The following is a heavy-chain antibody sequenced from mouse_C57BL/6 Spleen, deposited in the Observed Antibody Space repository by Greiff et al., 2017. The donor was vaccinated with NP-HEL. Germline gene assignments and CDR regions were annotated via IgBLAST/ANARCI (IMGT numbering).Heavy chain of an antibody. J-gene: IGHJ2*01. V-gene: IGHV1-61*01. CDR1: GYTFTSYW. CDR2: IYPSDSET. Sequence: VQLQQPGAELVRPGSSVKLSCKASGYTFTSYWMDWVKQRPGQGLEWIGNIYPSDSETHYNQKFKDKATLTVDKSSSTAYMQLSSLTSEDSAVYYCAREDYLYYFDYWGQGTTLTVSS. D-gene: IGHD1-1*01. CDR3: AREDYLYYFDY.